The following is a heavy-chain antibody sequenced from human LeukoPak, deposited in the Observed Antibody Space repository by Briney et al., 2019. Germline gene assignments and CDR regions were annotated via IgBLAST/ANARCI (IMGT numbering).Heavy chain of an antibody. V-gene: IGHV4-4*07. D-gene: IGHD3-3*01. CDR1: GGSISSYY. CDR3: ARDDSRYDFRSGFTQGFDY. J-gene: IGHJ4*02. Sequence: PSETLSLTCTVSGGSISSYYWSWIRQPAGKGLEWIGRIYTSGSTNYNPSLKSRVTMSVDTSKNQFSLKLSSVTAADTAVYYCARDDSRYDFRSGFTQGFDYWGQGTLVTVSS. CDR2: IYTSGST.